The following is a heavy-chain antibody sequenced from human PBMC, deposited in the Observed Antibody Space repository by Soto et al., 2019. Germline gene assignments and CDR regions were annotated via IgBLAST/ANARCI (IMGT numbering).Heavy chain of an antibody. CDR3: ARGVTMVRGVILDWFDP. CDR2: ITRSSSTI. D-gene: IGHD3-10*01. J-gene: IGHJ5*02. Sequence: GGSLRLSCAASGFTGSSNYMNWVSQAPGKGLEWVSDITRSSSTINYADSVKGRFTISRDNAKNSLYLQMNSLRAGDAAVYYCARGVTMVRGVILDWFDPWGQGTLVTVSS. V-gene: IGHV3-48*01. CDR1: GFTGSSNY.